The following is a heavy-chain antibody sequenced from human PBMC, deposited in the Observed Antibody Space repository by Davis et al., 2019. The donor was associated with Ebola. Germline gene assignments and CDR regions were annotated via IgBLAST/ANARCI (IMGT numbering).Heavy chain of an antibody. V-gene: IGHV3-30*03. CDR1: GFSFSNCG. J-gene: IGHJ4*02. CDR3: ASTSTASPDYSHDY. CDR2: ISYDGSNK. D-gene: IGHD4-11*01. Sequence: GESLKISCAASGFSFSNCGMHWVRQAPGKGLEWVAVISYDGSNKLYADSVKGRFTISRDNSKNTLYLQMNSLRAEDTAVYYCASTSTASPDYSHDYWGQGTLVTVSS.